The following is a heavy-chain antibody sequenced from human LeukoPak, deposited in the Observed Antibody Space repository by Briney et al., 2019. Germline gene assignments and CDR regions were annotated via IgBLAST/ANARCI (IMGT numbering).Heavy chain of an antibody. CDR3: ARQRRYYYGSGFDY. V-gene: IGHV4-59*12. J-gene: IGHJ4*02. Sequence: SETLSLTCTVSGGSISSYYWSWIRQPPGKGLEWIGYIYYSGSTNYNPSLKSRVTISVDTSKNQFSLKLSSVTAADTAVYYCARQRRYYYGSGFDYWGQGTLVTVSS. D-gene: IGHD3-10*01. CDR1: GGSISSYY. CDR2: IYYSGST.